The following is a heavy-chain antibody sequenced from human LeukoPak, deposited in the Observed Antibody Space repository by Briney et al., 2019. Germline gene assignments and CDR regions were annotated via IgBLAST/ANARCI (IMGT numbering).Heavy chain of an antibody. CDR1: GFTFSSYN. V-gene: IGHV3-21*03. CDR2: ITISSNYI. Sequence: GGSLRLSCAASGFTFSSYNMNWVRQAPGKGLEWVSSITISSNYIYYADSVKGRFTISRDNAKNSLYLQMNSLRAEDTTVYYCARDCWDYGSGSYCGIDYWGQGTLVTVSS. J-gene: IGHJ4*02. D-gene: IGHD3-10*01. CDR3: ARDCWDYGSGSYCGIDY.